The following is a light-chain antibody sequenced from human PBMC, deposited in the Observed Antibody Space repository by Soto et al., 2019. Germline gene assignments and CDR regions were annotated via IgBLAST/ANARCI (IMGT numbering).Light chain of an antibody. V-gene: IGKV3-20*01. J-gene: IGKJ1*01. CDR1: QSVSSN. Sequence: EIVLTQSPATLSLSPGERATLSCRASQSVSSNLAWYQQKPGQPPRLLIYGASTRATGIPDRFSGSGSGTDFTLTISRLEPEDFALYYCQQYGSSPTTFGQGTKVDIK. CDR2: GAS. CDR3: QQYGSSPTT.